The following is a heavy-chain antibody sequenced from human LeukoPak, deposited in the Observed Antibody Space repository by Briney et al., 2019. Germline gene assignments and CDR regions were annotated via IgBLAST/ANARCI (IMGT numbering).Heavy chain of an antibody. CDR1: GGSISSSSYY. D-gene: IGHD5-12*01. CDR3: ARLDIVATIFDY. Sequence: PSETLSLTCTVSGGSISSSSYYWGWIRQPPGKGLEWIGSIYYSGSTYYNPSLKSRVTISVDTSEKQFSLKLSSVTAADTAVYYCARLDIVATIFDYWGQGTLVTVSS. CDR2: IYYSGST. J-gene: IGHJ4*02. V-gene: IGHV4-39*01.